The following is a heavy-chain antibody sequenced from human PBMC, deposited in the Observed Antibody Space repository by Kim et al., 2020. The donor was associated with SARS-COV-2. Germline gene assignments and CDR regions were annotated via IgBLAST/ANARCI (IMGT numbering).Heavy chain of an antibody. Sequence: SETLSLTCTVSGGSISSGSYYWSWIRQPAGKGLEWIGRIYTSGSTNYNPSLKSRVTITVDTTKNQFSLMLSSVTAADTAVYYWAGQLYDSSGYSDYWGQGTLVTVSS. CDR2: IYTSGST. D-gene: IGHD3-22*01. V-gene: IGHV4-61*02. J-gene: IGHJ4*02. CDR3: AGQLYDSSGYSDY. CDR1: GGSISSGSYY.